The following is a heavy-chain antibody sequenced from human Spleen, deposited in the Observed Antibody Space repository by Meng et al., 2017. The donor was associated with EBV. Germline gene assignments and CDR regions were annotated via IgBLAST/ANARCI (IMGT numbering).Heavy chain of an antibody. CDR2: ISHSGST. V-gene: IGHV4-34*02. D-gene: IGHD6-6*01. J-gene: IGHJ5*02. CDR1: GGSLMDIY. CDR3: ARERSDQVVVGYNWFDP. Sequence: QRWGAGRLKSSVSLSCTWAVHGGSLMDIYWSWTRQPPGKGLGWIGEISHSGSTNYSPSLKSRVTISADMSKNQFSLKVSSVTAADTAVYYCARERSDQVVVGYNWFDPWGQGTLVTVSS.